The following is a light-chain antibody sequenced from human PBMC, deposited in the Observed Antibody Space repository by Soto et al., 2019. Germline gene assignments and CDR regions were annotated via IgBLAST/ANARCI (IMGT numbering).Light chain of an antibody. Sequence: EIVMTQSPATLSVSPGERATLSCRASQSVSRSLAWYRQKPGQAPRLLISDASTRATGIPARFSGSGSGTEFTLTISSLQSEDFALYYCHQYNSWPPGTFGQGTKVDI. J-gene: IGKJ2*01. CDR3: HQYNSWPPGT. V-gene: IGKV3-15*01. CDR1: QSVSRS. CDR2: DAS.